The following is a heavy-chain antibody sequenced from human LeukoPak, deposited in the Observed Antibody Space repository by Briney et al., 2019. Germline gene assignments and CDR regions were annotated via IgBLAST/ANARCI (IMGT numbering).Heavy chain of an antibody. D-gene: IGHD3-3*01. CDR2: IIPIFGTA. CDR3: ARGESSDFWGGPSWWFDP. J-gene: IGHJ5*02. V-gene: IGHV1-69*05. Sequence: SVKVSCKASGGTFSSYAISWVRQAPGQGLERMGGIIPIFGTANYAQKFQGRVTITTDETTSTAYMELSSLRSEDTAVYYCARGESSDFWGGPSWWFDPWGQGTLVTVSS. CDR1: GGTFSSYA.